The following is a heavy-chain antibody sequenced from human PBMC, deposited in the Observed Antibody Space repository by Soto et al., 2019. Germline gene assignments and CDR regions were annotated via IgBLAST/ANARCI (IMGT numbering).Heavy chain of an antibody. Sequence: SGPTLVNPTQTLTLTCTFSGFSLSSTRVAVGWIRQPPGKALEWLALIYWDDDKRYSPFLKSRLTITKDTSKNQVVLTMTNMDPVDTATYYCARIPAYYDILTGYWANYGMDVWGQGTTVTVSS. CDR2: IYWDDDK. J-gene: IGHJ6*02. CDR1: GFSLSSTRVA. D-gene: IGHD3-9*01. CDR3: ARIPAYYDILTGYWANYGMDV. V-gene: IGHV2-5*02.